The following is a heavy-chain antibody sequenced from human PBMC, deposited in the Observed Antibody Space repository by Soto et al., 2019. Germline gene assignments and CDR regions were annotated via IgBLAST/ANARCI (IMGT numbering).Heavy chain of an antibody. CDR2: INGGGGYR. J-gene: IGHJ4*02. V-gene: IGHV3-74*01. D-gene: IGHD1-1*01. CDR1: GFTLSNHW. CDR3: ARDANWSLDH. Sequence: EVQLVESGGGLVQPGGSLRLSCAASGFTLSNHWMHWVRQAPGKGLVWVSRINGGGGYRDYAESVKGRFTIARYNAKNTLYLQRNSLRAEDTAVYYCARDANWSLDHWGQGTLVTVSS.